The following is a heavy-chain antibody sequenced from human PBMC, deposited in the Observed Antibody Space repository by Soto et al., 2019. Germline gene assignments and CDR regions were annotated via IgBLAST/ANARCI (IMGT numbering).Heavy chain of an antibody. V-gene: IGHV3-30-3*01. Sequence: GGSLRLSCAASGFTFSSYAMHWVRQAPGKGLEWVAVISYDGSNKYYADSVKGRFTISRDNSKNTLYLQMNSLRAEDTAVYYCARDSARHSSSSRGNYYYGMDVWGQGTTVTVSS. CDR3: ARDSARHSSSSRGNYYYGMDV. CDR1: GFTFSSYA. D-gene: IGHD6-6*01. CDR2: ISYDGSNK. J-gene: IGHJ6*02.